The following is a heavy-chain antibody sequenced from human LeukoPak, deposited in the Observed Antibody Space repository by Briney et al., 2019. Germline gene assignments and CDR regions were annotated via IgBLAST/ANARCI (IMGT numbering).Heavy chain of an antibody. CDR3: ARVKAGFDYGRMDY. D-gene: IGHD4-17*01. V-gene: IGHV4-59*08. CDR1: GGSISSYY. J-gene: IGHJ4*02. CDR2: IYYSGST. Sequence: TSETPSLTCTVSGGSISSYYWSWIRQPPGKGLEWIGHIYYSGSTNYNPSLKSRVTISVDTSKNQFSLKLSSVTAADTAVYYCARVKAGFDYGRMDYWGQGTLVTVSS.